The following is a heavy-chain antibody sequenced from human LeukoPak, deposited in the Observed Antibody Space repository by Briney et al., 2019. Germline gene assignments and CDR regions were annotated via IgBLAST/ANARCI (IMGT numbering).Heavy chain of an antibody. CDR1: GFTFSNYG. CDR2: ISASGGST. Sequence: GGSLRLSCAASGFTFSNYGMSWVRQAPGKGLEWVSTISASGGSTYYADSVKGRFTISRDNSRNTLYLQMNSLRAEDTAVYYCAKRPYYYDSSGYYKTYYFDYWGQGTLVTVSS. D-gene: IGHD3-22*01. CDR3: AKRPYYYDSSGYYKTYYFDY. J-gene: IGHJ4*02. V-gene: IGHV3-23*01.